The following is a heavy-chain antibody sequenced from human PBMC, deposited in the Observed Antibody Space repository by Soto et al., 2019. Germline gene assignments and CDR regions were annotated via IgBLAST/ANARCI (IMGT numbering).Heavy chain of an antibody. Sequence: QVQLQQWGAGLLKPSETLSLTCAVYGGSFSGYYWSWIRQPPGKGLEWIGEINHSGSTNYNPSLKSRVMISVVTSKNQFSLKLRSVTAADTAVYYCARGRYGYYDSSGNDFEPWGEGTLVTVSS. J-gene: IGHJ5*02. CDR1: GGSFSGYY. CDR3: ARGRYGYYDSSGNDFEP. V-gene: IGHV4-34*01. CDR2: INHSGST. D-gene: IGHD3-22*01.